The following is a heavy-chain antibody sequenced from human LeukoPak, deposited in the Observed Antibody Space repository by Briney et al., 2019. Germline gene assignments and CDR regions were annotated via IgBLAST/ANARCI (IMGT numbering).Heavy chain of an antibody. CDR1: GFTFSSYS. J-gene: IGHJ3*02. CDR3: ASLGYCSGGSCLDAFDI. Sequence: GGSLRLSCAASGFTFSSYSMNWVRQAPGKGLEWVSYISSGSTYMYYADSLKGRFAISRDNAKSSLYLQMNSLRAEDTALYYCASLGYCSGGSCLDAFDIWGQGTMVTVSS. CDR2: ISSGSTYM. V-gene: IGHV3-21*01. D-gene: IGHD2-15*01.